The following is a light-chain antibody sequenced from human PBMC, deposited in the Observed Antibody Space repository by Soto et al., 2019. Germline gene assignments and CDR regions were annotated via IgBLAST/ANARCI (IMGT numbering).Light chain of an antibody. J-gene: IGLJ2*01. CDR2: DVS. V-gene: IGLV2-14*01. Sequence: QSALTQPASVSGSPGQSITISCTGTSSDVGGYNYVSWYQQHPGKAPKLMIYDVSNRPSGVSNRFSGSKSGNTASLTISRLQAEDEADYYCSSYTSSSTQHVVYGGGTKLTVL. CDR1: SSDVGGYNY. CDR3: SSYTSSSTQHVV.